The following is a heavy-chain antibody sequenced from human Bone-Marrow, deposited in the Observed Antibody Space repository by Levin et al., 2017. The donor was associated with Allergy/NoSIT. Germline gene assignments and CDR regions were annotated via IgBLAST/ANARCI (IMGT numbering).Heavy chain of an antibody. J-gene: IGHJ4*02. Sequence: GGSLRLSCAASGFSFSSYAMSWVRQAPGKGLEWVSAISGGGGSTYYADAVEGRFTISRDNSKNTLYLQMNSLRVEDTALYYCAKAHIVVIPDASRRVDEWGQGTLVTVSS. CDR2: ISGGGGST. V-gene: IGHV3-23*01. D-gene: IGHD2-2*01. CDR1: GFSFSSYA. CDR3: AKAHIVVIPDASRRVDE.